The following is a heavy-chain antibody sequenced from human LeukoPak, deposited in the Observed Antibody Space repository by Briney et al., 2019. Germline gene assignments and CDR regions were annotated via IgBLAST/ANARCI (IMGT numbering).Heavy chain of an antibody. CDR2: IYYSGRT. J-gene: IGHJ5*02. V-gene: IGHV4-61*01. D-gene: IGHD1-1*01. CDR1: GCSVSSGRYY. CDR3: AREIRSRGTGWFDP. Sequence: PSETLSLTCTVSGCSVSSGRYYWRWIRQPPGKGLEWNGYIYYSGRTNYNPTLKSRGTISVAPAKNQFSLKVSSVTAADTLGYYCAREIRSRGTGWFDPWGQGTLVTVSS.